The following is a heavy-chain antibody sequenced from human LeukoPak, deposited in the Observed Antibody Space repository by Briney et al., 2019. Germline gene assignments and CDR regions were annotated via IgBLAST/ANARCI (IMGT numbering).Heavy chain of an antibody. CDR1: GFTVGDSY. CDR3: AALGDSIY. D-gene: IGHD1-26*01. J-gene: IGHJ4*02. CDR2: IYRGGNT. Sequence: PGGSLRLSCAASGFTVGDSYMTYVRQAPGKGLEWVSVIYRGGNTYYADSVKGRFTISREDAKNYFFLQMNSLRAGDTAVYFCAALGDSIYWGQGTLVTVSS. V-gene: IGHV3-53*01.